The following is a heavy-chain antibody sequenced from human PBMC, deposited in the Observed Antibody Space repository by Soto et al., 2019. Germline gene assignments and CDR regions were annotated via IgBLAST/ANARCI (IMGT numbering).Heavy chain of an antibody. J-gene: IGHJ4*02. D-gene: IGHD3-16*01. CDR1: GGSFSGYY. CDR3: ARGPFDDYLDY. V-gene: IGHV4-34*01. Sequence: QVQLQQWGAGLLKPSETLSLTCAVYGGSFSGYYWSWIRQPPGKGLEWIGEINHSGSTTYNPSLKSRVTISVDTSKNQFSLKLSSVTAADTAVYYCARGPFDDYLDYWGQGTLVTVSS. CDR2: INHSGST.